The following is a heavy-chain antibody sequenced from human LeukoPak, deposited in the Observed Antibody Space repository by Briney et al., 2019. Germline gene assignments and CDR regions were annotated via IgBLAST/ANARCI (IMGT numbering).Heavy chain of an antibody. V-gene: IGHV3-11*04. CDR2: ISSSGSTI. J-gene: IGHJ3*02. Sequence: GGSLRLSCAASGFTFSDHYMSWIRQAPGKGLEWVSYISSSGSTIYYADSVKGRFTISRDNAKNSLYLQMNSLRAEDTAVYYCARLGQWLVNAFDIWGQGTMVTVSS. D-gene: IGHD6-19*01. CDR1: GFTFSDHY. CDR3: ARLGQWLVNAFDI.